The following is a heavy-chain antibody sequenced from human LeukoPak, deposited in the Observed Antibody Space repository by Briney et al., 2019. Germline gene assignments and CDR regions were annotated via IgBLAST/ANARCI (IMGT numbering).Heavy chain of an antibody. Sequence: KSGGSLRLSCAASGFSFSDYYMSWIRQAPGKGLEWVAYMSSSSSHINYADSVKGRFTISRDNAKSSLYLQMNSLRAEDTAVYYCARGRSWFDYWGQGTLVAVSS. CDR3: ARGRSWFDY. D-gene: IGHD6-13*01. V-gene: IGHV3-11*05. CDR1: GFSFSDYY. J-gene: IGHJ4*02. CDR2: MSSSSSHI.